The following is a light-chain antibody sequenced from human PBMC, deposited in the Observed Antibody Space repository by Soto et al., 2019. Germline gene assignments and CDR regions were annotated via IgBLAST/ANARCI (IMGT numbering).Light chain of an antibody. CDR1: SSDVGGYNY. CDR2: DVS. CDR3: SSYTSSSTVV. Sequence: QSALTQPASVSGSPGQSITISCTGTSSDVGGYNYVSWYQQHPGKAPKLMIYDVSNRPSELSNRFSGSKSGNTASLTISGLQAEDAADYYCSSYTSSSTVVFGGGTKLTVL. J-gene: IGLJ2*01. V-gene: IGLV2-14*01.